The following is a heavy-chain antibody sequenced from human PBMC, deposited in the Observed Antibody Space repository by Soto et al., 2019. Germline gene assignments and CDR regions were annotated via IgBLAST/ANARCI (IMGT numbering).Heavy chain of an antibody. J-gene: IGHJ4*02. CDR1: GFTFSSYA. V-gene: IGHV3-23*01. CDR3: AKSPNGGEDWNDPFSELRY. CDR2: ISGSGGST. D-gene: IGHD1-1*01. Sequence: GGSLRLSCAASGFTFSSYAMSWVRQAPGKGLEWVSAISGSGGSTYYADSVKGRFTISRDNSKNTLYLQMNSLRAEDTAVYYCAKSPNGGEDWNDPFSELRYWGQGTLVTVSS.